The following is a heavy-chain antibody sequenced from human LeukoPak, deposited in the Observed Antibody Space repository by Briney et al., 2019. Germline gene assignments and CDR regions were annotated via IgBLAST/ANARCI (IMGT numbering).Heavy chain of an antibody. V-gene: IGHV3-21*01. D-gene: IGHD4/OR15-4a*01. CDR3: ARGGASMVVTFD. CDR2: ISSGSSYI. CDR1: GSTFSSYN. J-gene: IGHJ4*02. Sequence: GGSLRLSCAASGSTFSSYNMNWVRQAPGKGLEWVSSISSGSSYIYYADSVKGRFTISRDNAKNSLYLQMNSLRAEDTAVYYCARGGASMVVTFDWGQGTLVTVSS.